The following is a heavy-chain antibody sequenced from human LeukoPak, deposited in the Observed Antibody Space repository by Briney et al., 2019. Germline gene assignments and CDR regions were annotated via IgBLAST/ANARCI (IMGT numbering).Heavy chain of an antibody. D-gene: IGHD3-10*01. Sequence: GGSLRLSCAASGFSFSDNYMSWIRQAPGKGLGWISYISSAGGTLYYADSVKGRFTISRDIGKKLLYLQMNSLRAEDTAVYFCAKGAGDFDYWGQGTLVTVSS. J-gene: IGHJ4*02. CDR2: ISSAGGTL. CDR3: AKGAGDFDY. CDR1: GFSFSDNY. V-gene: IGHV3-11*01.